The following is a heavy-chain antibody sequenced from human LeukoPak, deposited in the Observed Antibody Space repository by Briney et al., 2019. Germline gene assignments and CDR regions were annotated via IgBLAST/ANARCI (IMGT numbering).Heavy chain of an antibody. CDR1: GGSISSYY. D-gene: IGHD2-15*01. Sequence: SETLSLTCSVSGGSISSYYWSWIRQHPGKGLEWIGYIYYSGSTYYNPSLKSRVTISVDTSKNQFSLKLSSVTAADTAVYYCARGARGYCSGGSCYSYYYYYGMDVWGKGTTVTVSS. CDR3: ARGARGYCSGGSCYSYYYYYGMDV. CDR2: IYYSGST. V-gene: IGHV4-59*06. J-gene: IGHJ6*04.